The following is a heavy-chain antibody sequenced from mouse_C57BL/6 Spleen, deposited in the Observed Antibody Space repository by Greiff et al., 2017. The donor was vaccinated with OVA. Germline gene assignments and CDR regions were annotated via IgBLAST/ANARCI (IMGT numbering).Heavy chain of an antibody. D-gene: IGHD1-1*01. V-gene: IGHV1-53*01. CDR1: GYTFTSYW. Sequence: QVQLQQPGTELVKPGASVKLSCKASGYTFTSYWMHWVKQRPGQGLAWIGNINPSNGGTNYNEKFKSKATLTVDKSSSTAYLQLSSLTSEDSAVYYCARYSYYYGSSHFDYWGQGTTLTVSS. CDR2: INPSNGGT. J-gene: IGHJ2*01. CDR3: ARYSYYYGSSHFDY.